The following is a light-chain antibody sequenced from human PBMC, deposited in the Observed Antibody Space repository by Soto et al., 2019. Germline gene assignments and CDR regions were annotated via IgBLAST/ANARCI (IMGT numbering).Light chain of an antibody. CDR2: TAS. Sequence: DIQMTQSPSPLSASVGDRVTITCRASQSISTYLNWYQHKPGKAPKLLIYTASSVQSGVPSRFSGSGSGTDFTLTISSLQPEDSATYYCQQSYSTPLFGGGTKVEIK. CDR1: QSISTY. V-gene: IGKV1-39*01. J-gene: IGKJ4*01. CDR3: QQSYSTPL.